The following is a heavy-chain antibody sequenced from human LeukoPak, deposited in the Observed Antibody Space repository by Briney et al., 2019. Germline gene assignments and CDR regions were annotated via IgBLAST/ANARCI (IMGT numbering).Heavy chain of an antibody. V-gene: IGHV3-30*02. CDR3: AKDLLYSSSSDAYMDV. Sequence: GGSLRLSCAASGFTFSSYAMHWVRQAPGKGLEWVAFIRYDGSNKYYADSVKGRFTISRDNSKNTLYLQMNSLRAEDTAVYYCAKDLLYSSSSDAYMDVWGKGTTVTVSS. CDR1: GFTFSSYA. J-gene: IGHJ6*03. D-gene: IGHD6-6*01. CDR2: IRYDGSNK.